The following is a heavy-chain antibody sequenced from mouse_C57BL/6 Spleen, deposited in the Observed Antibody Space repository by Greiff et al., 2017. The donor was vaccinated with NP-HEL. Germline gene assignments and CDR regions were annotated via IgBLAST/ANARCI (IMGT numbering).Heavy chain of an antibody. V-gene: IGHV1-9*01. J-gene: IGHJ4*01. D-gene: IGHD1-1*01. CDR1: GYTFTGYW. Sequence: VKLVESGAELMKPGASVKLSCKASGYTFTGYWIEWVKQRPGHGLEWIGEILPGSGSTNYNEKFKGKATFTADTSSNTAYMPLSSLTTEDSAIYSGARSPYYYGSRGGAMDDWGQGTSVTVSS. CDR3: ARSPYYYGSRGGAMDD. CDR2: ILPGSGST.